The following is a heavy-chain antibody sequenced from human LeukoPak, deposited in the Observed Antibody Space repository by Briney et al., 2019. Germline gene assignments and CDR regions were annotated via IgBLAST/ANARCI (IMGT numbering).Heavy chain of an antibody. Sequence: GGSLRLSCAASGFAFSSYAMSWVRQAPGKGLEWVSAVSSVGSTYYADSVKGRFTISRDTSENTLYLQMNRLTVEDTAVYYCGRGMRDYYGLDYWGQGILVTVSS. J-gene: IGHJ4*02. CDR2: VSSVGST. D-gene: IGHD3-10*01. CDR3: GRGMRDYYGLDY. CDR1: GFAFSSYA. V-gene: IGHV3-23*01.